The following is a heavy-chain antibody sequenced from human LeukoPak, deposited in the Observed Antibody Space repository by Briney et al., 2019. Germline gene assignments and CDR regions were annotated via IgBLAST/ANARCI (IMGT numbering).Heavy chain of an antibody. J-gene: IGHJ6*02. CDR3: ARSIVVAGIVSDFYYYGMDV. Sequence: SETLSLTCTVSGGSGDSINTYYWNWIRQPPGKGLEWIGYVYYRVNTNYNPSLKSRVTISVHTSKKQFSLKLSSVTAADTAVYFCARSIVVAGIVSDFYYYGMDVWGQGTTVTVSS. CDR1: GGSGDSINTYY. V-gene: IGHV4-59*08. CDR2: VYYRVNT. D-gene: IGHD6-19*01.